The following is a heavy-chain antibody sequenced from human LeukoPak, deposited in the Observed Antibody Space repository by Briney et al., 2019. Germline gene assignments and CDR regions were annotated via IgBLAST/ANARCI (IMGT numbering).Heavy chain of an antibody. CDR2: IKQDGSEK. J-gene: IGHJ4*02. V-gene: IGHV3-7*01. CDR3: AKTVWFGELFPFDY. D-gene: IGHD3-10*01. CDR1: GFTFSSYG. Sequence: GGSLRLSCAASGFTFSSYGMHWVRQAPGKGLEWVANIKQDGSEKYYVDSVKGRFTISRDNAKNSLYLQMNSLRAEDTAVYYCAKTVWFGELFPFDYWGQGTLVTVSS.